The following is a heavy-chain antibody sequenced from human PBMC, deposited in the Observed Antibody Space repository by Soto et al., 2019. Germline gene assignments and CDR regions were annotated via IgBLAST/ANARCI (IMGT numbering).Heavy chain of an antibody. J-gene: IGHJ3*01. D-gene: IGHD3-22*01. Sequence: SETLSLTCTVSGGSISRSTYYWGWLRQPPGKGLEWIGSIYSSGSTYYHPSLKSRVTISVDTSKNQFFLRLSSVTAADTAVYYCATPVTSGYQALEVWGQGTMVTVSS. V-gene: IGHV4-39*01. CDR1: GGSISRSTYY. CDR2: IYSSGST. CDR3: ATPVTSGYQALEV.